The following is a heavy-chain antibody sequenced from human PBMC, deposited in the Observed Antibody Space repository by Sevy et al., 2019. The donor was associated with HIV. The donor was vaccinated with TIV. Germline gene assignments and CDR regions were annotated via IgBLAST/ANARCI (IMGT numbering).Heavy chain of an antibody. V-gene: IGHV1-69*13. J-gene: IGHJ3*02. CDR2: IIPIFGTA. D-gene: IGHD3-22*01. CDR3: AGDQGDYYDSSGYYLDAFDI. CDR1: GGTFSSYA. Sequence: ASVKVSCKASGGTFSSYAISWVRQAPGQGLEWMGGIIPIFGTANYAQKFQGRVTITADESTSTAYMELSSLRSEDTAVYYCAGDQGDYYDSSGYYLDAFDIWGQGTMITVSS.